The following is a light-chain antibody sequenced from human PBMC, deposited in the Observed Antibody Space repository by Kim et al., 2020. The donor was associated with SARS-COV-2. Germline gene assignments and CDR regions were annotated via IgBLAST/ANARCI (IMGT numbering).Light chain of an antibody. V-gene: IGLV3-1*01. CDR1: KLGDKY. CDR2: QDS. J-gene: IGLJ3*02. CDR3: QAWDSSRV. Sequence: VSVSPEQPASITCSGDKLGDKYACWYQQKPGQSPVLVIYQDSKRPSGIPERFSGSNSGNTATLTISGTQAMDEADYYCQAWDSSRVFGGGTQLTVL.